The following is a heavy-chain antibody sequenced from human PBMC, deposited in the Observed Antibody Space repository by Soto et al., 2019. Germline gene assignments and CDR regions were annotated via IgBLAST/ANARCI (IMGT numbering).Heavy chain of an antibody. CDR2: IHYDGST. V-gene: IGHV4-30-4*01. Sequence: QVQLQESGPGLVKASQTLSLTCTVSGGSIISGNYYWSWIRQPPGKGLEWIGYIHYDGSTYYNPVLKSRLTISVDTSKNQFSLKLSSVTAADTAVYYCARERYFDYVWGSYRYAFDIWGQGTMVTVSS. CDR3: ARERYFDYVWGSYRYAFDI. CDR1: GGSIISGNYY. D-gene: IGHD3-16*02. J-gene: IGHJ3*02.